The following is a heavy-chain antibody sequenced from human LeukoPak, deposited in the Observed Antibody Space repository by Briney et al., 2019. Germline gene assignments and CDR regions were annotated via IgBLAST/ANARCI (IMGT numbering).Heavy chain of an antibody. D-gene: IGHD3-10*02. CDR1: GFAFSTYW. CDR2: INTDGGNT. Sequence: GGSLRLSCAASGFAFSTYWKHWVRQAPGKGLVWVSRINTDGGNTKYADSVKGRFTISRDNAKNTLYLQMSSLRAEDTAVYYCAGDAGNMFDYGGQGTLVTVSS. CDR3: AGDAGNMFDY. V-gene: IGHV3-74*01. J-gene: IGHJ4*02.